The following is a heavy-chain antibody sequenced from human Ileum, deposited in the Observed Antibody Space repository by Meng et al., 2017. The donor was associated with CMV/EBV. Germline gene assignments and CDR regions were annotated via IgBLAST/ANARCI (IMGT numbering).Heavy chain of an antibody. J-gene: IGHJ4*02. CDR2: ISVHGSHT. Sequence: RLSCADSGLAFSSFGMNWVRQAPGKGLEWVSYISVHGSHTDYADSVKGRFTVSRDNSKNTLYLQMNSLSAEDTAMYYCATEEWSADYWGQGTLVTVSS. V-gene: IGHV3-23*01. CDR1: GLAFSSFG. D-gene: IGHD3-3*01. CDR3: ATEEWSADY.